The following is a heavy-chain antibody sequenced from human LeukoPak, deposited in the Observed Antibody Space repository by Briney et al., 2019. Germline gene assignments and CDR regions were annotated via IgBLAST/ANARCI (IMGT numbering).Heavy chain of an antibody. CDR3: AREDPGDDAFDI. CDR1: GGTFSSYA. Sequence: ASVKVSCKASGGTFSSYAISWVRQAPGQGLEWMGGIIPIFGTANYAQKFQGRVTITTDESTSTAYMELSSLRSEDTAVYYCAREDPGDDAFDIWGQGTMVTVSS. D-gene: IGHD7-27*01. J-gene: IGHJ3*02. V-gene: IGHV1-69*05. CDR2: IIPIFGTA.